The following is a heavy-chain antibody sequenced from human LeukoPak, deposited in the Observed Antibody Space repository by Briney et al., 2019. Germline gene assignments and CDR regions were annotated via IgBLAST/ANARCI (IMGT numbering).Heavy chain of an antibody. J-gene: IGHJ4*02. CDR2: IYYSGST. D-gene: IGHD3-16*02. V-gene: IGHV4-59*02. CDR1: GGSVSSYY. Sequence: SETLSLTCTVSGGSVSSYYWSWIRQPPGKGLEWIGYIYYSGSTNYKPSLMSRVTISVHTSKNQFSLKLRSVTAADTAVYYCARVSYVYVWGSYRYPLYFAYWRQGTLVTVSS. CDR3: ARVSYVYVWGSYRYPLYFAY.